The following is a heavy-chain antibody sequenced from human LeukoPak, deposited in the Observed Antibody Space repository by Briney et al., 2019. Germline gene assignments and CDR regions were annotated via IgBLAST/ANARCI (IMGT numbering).Heavy chain of an antibody. Sequence: PGGSLRLSCAASGFTFSSYAMSWVRQAPGKGLEWVSAISGSGGSTYYADSVKGRFTISRDNSKNTLYLQMNSLRAEDTAVYYCAKDVNWYSCGWDPIDYWGQGTLVTVSS. V-gene: IGHV3-23*01. CDR1: GFTFSSYA. CDR2: ISGSGGST. CDR3: AKDVNWYSCGWDPIDY. J-gene: IGHJ4*02. D-gene: IGHD6-19*01.